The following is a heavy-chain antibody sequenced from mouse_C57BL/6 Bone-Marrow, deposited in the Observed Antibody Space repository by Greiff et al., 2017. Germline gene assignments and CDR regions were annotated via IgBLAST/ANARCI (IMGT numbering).Heavy chain of an antibody. J-gene: IGHJ4*01. CDR1: GFTFSSYA. CDR3: ARGTTVVAGAMDY. V-gene: IGHV5-4*03. D-gene: IGHD1-1*01. Sequence: EVMLVESGGGLVKPGGSLKLSCAASGFTFSSYAMSWVRQTPEKRLEWVATISDGGSYTYYPDNVKGRFTISRDNAKNNLYLQMSHLKSEDTAMYYCARGTTVVAGAMDYWGQGTSVTVSS. CDR2: ISDGGSYT.